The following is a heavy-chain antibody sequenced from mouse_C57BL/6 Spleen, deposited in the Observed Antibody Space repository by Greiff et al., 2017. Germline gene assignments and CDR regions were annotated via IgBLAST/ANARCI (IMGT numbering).Heavy chain of an antibody. Sequence: EVKLVESGGGLVKPGGSLKLSCAASGFTFSDYGMHWVRQAPEKGLEWVAYISSGSSTIYYADTVKGRFTISRDNAKNTLFLQMTSLRSEDTAMXYCARGGYLRYFDVWGTGTTVTVSS. CDR1: GFTFSDYG. J-gene: IGHJ1*03. CDR2: ISSGSSTI. CDR3: ARGGYLRYFDV. V-gene: IGHV5-17*01. D-gene: IGHD5-1*01.